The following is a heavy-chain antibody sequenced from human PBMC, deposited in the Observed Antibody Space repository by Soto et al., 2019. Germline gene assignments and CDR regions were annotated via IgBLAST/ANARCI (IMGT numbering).Heavy chain of an antibody. J-gene: IGHJ5*02. Sequence: QVQLQESGPGLVKPSQTLSLTCTVSGGSISSGGYYWSWIRQHPGKGLEWIGYIYYSGSTYYIPSLKSRVTISVDTSKNQFSLKLSSVTAADTAVYYCARDRLMVRGVIGGHWFDPWGQGTLVTVSS. CDR1: GGSISSGGYY. CDR3: ARDRLMVRGVIGGHWFDP. CDR2: IYYSGST. D-gene: IGHD3-10*01. V-gene: IGHV4-31*03.